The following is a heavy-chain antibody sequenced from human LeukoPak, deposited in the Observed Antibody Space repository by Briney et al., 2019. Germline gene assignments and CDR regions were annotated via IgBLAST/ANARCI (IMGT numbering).Heavy chain of an antibody. J-gene: IGHJ6*04. V-gene: IGHV3-11*04. CDR1: GFAVTSNY. CDR2: ISSSGSTI. D-gene: IGHD3-10*02. CDR3: AELGITMIGGV. Sequence: GGSLRLSCAASGFAVTSNYLSWVRQAPGKGLEWVSYISSSGSTIYYADSVKGRFTISRDNAKNSLYLQMNSLRAEDTAVYYCAELGITMIGGVWGKGTTVTISS.